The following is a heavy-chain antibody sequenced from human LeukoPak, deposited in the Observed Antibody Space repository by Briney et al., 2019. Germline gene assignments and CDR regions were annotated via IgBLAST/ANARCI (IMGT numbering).Heavy chain of an antibody. CDR2: ISAYNGNT. Sequence: ASVKVSCEASGYTFTSCGISWVRQAPGQGLGWMGWISAYNGNTNYAQKLQGRVTMTTDTSTSTAYMELRSLRSDDTAVYYCARDLYYDFWSGYYDPDSYYFDYWGQGTLVTVSS. D-gene: IGHD3-3*01. J-gene: IGHJ4*02. CDR1: GYTFTSCG. CDR3: ARDLYYDFWSGYYDPDSYYFDY. V-gene: IGHV1-18*01.